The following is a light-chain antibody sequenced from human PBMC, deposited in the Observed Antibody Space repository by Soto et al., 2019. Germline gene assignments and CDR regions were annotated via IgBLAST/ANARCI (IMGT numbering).Light chain of an antibody. Sequence: EIVLTQSPGTLSLSPGERATLSCRASQSVSSSYLAWYQQKPGQAPRLLIYETTTRASGVPGRFSGSGSGTEFTLTVSGLQSEDVAVYYCQQYHNWPFTFGGGTKVEIK. CDR2: ETT. J-gene: IGKJ4*01. CDR1: QSVSSSY. CDR3: QQYHNWPFT. V-gene: IGKV3-15*01.